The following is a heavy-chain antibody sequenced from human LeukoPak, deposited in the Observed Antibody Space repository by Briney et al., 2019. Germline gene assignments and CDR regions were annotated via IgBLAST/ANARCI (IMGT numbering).Heavy chain of an antibody. V-gene: IGHV3-30*04. J-gene: IGHJ4*02. CDR3: ARQGYDFWSGYPQLFDY. CDR2: ISYDGSNK. CDR1: GFTFSSYA. D-gene: IGHD3-3*01. Sequence: GRSLRLSCAASGFTFSSYAMHWVRQAPGKGLEWVAVISYDGSNKYYADSVKGRFTISRDNAKNSLYLQMNSLRAEDTAVYYCARQGYDFWSGYPQLFDYWGQGTLVTVSS.